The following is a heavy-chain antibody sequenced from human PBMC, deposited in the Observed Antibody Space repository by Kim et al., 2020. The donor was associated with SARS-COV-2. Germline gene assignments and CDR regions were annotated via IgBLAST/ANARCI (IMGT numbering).Heavy chain of an antibody. J-gene: IGHJ4*01. Sequence: GGSLRLSCAASGFTFSSYGMHWVRQAPGKGLEWVAVISYDGSNKYYADSVKGRFTISRDNSKNTLYLQMNSLRAEDTAVYYCAKDSGRYQLLYEIDYWG. CDR3: AKDSGRYQLLYEIDY. D-gene: IGHD2-2*02. V-gene: IGHV3-30*18. CDR1: GFTFSSYG. CDR2: ISYDGSNK.